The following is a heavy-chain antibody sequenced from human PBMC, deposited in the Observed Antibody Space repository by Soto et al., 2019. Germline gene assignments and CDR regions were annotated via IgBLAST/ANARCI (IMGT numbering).Heavy chain of an antibody. V-gene: IGHV1-69*06. CDR1: GGTFSSYA. CDR2: IIPIFGTA. J-gene: IGHJ6*02. D-gene: IGHD3-3*01. Sequence: SSVKVSCKASGGTFSSYAISWVRQAPGQGLEWMGGIIPIFGTANYAQKFQGRVTITADKSTSTAYMELSSLRSEDTAVYYCARGDFWTTHYYYAIDVWGQGTTVTVS. CDR3: ARGDFWTTHYYYAIDV.